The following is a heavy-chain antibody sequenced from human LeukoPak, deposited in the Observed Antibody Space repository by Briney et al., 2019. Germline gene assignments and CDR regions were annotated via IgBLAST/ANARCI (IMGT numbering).Heavy chain of an antibody. CDR2: ISYDGSNK. D-gene: IGHD3-22*01. J-gene: IGHJ4*02. V-gene: IGHV3-30*18. CDR3: AKDEEYYYDSSGYFDY. CDR1: GFTFSSYG. Sequence: GGSLRLSCAASGFTFSSYGMHWVRQAPGKGLEWVAAISYDGSNKYYADSVKGRFTISRDNSKNTLYLQMNSLRAEDTAVYYCAKDEEYYYDSSGYFDYWAREPWSPSPQ.